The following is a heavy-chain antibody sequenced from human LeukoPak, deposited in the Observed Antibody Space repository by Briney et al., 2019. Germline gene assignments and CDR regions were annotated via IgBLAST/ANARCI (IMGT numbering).Heavy chain of an antibody. J-gene: IGHJ6*02. Sequence: PSETLSLTCTVSGGSISSYYWSWIRQPPGKGLEWIGYIYYSGSTNYNPSLKSRVTISVDTSKNQFSLKLSSVTAADTAVYYCARLSLGYCSGGSCYSYYGMDVWGQGTTVTVSS. CDR3: ARLSLGYCSGGSCYSYYGMDV. CDR1: GGSISSYY. CDR2: IYYSGST. V-gene: IGHV4-59*08. D-gene: IGHD2-15*01.